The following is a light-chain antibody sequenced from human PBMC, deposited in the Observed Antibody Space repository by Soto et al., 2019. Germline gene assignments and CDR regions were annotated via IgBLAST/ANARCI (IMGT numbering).Light chain of an antibody. CDR1: QSVSSN. CDR2: GAS. J-gene: IGKJ5*01. V-gene: IGKV3-20*01. CDR3: QQCGSSST. Sequence: EIVMTQYPATLSVSPGERATLSCRASQSVSSNLAWYQQKPGQAPRLLIYGASSRATGIPDRFSGSGSGTDFTLTISRLEPEDFAVYYCQQCGSSSTFGQGTRLE.